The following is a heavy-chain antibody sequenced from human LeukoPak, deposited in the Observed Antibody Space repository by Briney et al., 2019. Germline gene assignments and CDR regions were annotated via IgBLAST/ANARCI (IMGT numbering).Heavy chain of an antibody. V-gene: IGHV5-51*07. Sequence: GESLKISCKGSGDSFTSYWIGWVQQMPGKGLEWMGIIYPGDSDTRYRHSFQGQVTISADNSISTAYLQWSSLKASDTAMYYCATTVGITMVRGAPLAFDIWGQGTMVTVSS. D-gene: IGHD3-10*01. CDR3: ATTVGITMVRGAPLAFDI. CDR2: IYPGDSDT. CDR1: GDSFTSYW. J-gene: IGHJ3*02.